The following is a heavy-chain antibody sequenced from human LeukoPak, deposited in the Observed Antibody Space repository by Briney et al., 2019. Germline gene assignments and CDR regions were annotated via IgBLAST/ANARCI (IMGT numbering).Heavy chain of an antibody. CDR2: IYTSGST. V-gene: IGHV4-4*07. J-gene: IGHJ1*01. D-gene: IGHD4-17*01. Sequence: PSETLSLTCTVSGGSISSYYWSWIRQSAGKGLEWIGRIYTSGSTNYNPSLKSRVTMSVETSKNQFSLKLSSVTAADTAVYYCARDGEVGPPTVTPIEYFQHWGQGTLVTVSS. CDR3: ARDGEVGPPTVTPIEYFQH. CDR1: GGSISSYY.